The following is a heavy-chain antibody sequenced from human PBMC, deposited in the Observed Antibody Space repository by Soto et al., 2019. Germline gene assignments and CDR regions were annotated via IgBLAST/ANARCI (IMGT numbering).Heavy chain of an antibody. CDR1: GGTFSSYA. V-gene: IGHV1-69*13. CDR2: IIPIFGTA. Sequence: ASVKVSCKASGGTFSSYAISWVRQAPGQGLEWMGGIIPIFGTANYAQKFQGRVTITADESTSTAYMELSSLRSEDTAVYYCARGYCSSTSCHATYYYYGMDVWGQGTTVTVSS. D-gene: IGHD2-2*01. CDR3: ARGYCSSTSCHATYYYYGMDV. J-gene: IGHJ6*02.